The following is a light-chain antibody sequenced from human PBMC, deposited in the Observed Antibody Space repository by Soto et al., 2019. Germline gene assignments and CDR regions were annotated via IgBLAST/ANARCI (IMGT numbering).Light chain of an antibody. CDR2: KAS. CDR1: QTISSW. J-gene: IGKJ1*01. CDR3: QHYNSYSEA. V-gene: IGKV1-5*03. Sequence: DIQMTQSPSTLSGSVGDRVTITCRASQTISSWLAWYQQKPGKAPKLLIYKASTLKSGVPSTFSGSGSGTEFTLTISSLQPDDFATYDCQHYNSYSEAVGQGTKVEIK.